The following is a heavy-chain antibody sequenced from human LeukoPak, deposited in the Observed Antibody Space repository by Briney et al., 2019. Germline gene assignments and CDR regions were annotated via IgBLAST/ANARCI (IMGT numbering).Heavy chain of an antibody. CDR3: ATESTPEKFDP. Sequence: ASVKVSCKASGDIFTGYHVHWVRQAPRQGLEWMGYVNVNSGVTKSAQRFQGRITMTRDSSITTAYMELSSLRSDDSAVYYCATESTPEKFDPWGQGTLVTVSS. D-gene: IGHD2-15*01. CDR2: VNVNSGVT. J-gene: IGHJ5*02. V-gene: IGHV1-2*02. CDR1: GDIFTGYH.